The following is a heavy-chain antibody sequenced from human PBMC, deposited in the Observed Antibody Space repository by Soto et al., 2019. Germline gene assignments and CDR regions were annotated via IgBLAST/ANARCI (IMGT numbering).Heavy chain of an antibody. V-gene: IGHV1-18*01. CDR1: GYTFTSYG. CDR3: ARGSHLGDISFHWFDP. Sequence: QVQLVQSGAEVKKPGASVKVSCKASGYTFTSYGISWVRQAPGQGLEWMGWISAYNGNTNYAQKLQGRVTMTTDTPTSTAYMELRSLRSDDTAVYYCARGSHLGDISFHWFDPWGQGSLVTVSS. J-gene: IGHJ5*02. D-gene: IGHD3-16*02. CDR2: ISAYNGNT.